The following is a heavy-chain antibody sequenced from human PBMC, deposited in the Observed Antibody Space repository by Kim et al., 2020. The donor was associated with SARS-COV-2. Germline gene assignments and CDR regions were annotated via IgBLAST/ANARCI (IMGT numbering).Heavy chain of an antibody. V-gene: IGHV4-31*03. CDR3: ARTGYCSGGSCYERFDY. Sequence: SETLSLTCTVSGGSISSGGYYWSWIRQHPGKGLEWIGYIYYSGSTYYNPSLKSRVTISVDTSKNQFSLKLSSVTAADTAVYYCARTGYCSGGSCYERFDYCGQGTLVTVSS. D-gene: IGHD2-15*01. J-gene: IGHJ4*02. CDR2: IYYSGST. CDR1: GGSISSGGYY.